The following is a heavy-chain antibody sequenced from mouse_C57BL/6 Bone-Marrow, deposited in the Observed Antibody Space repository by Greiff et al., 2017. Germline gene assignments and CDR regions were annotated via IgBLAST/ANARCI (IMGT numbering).Heavy chain of an antibody. D-gene: IGHD2-4*01. J-gene: IGHJ4*01. CDR2: MHPNGGSP. Sequence: QVQLQQPGAELVKPGASVKLSCKASGYTFTNYWMHWVKQRPGQGLEWIGMMHPNGGSPDYNEKFKSEATLSVDKSSSTAYMELSSLTSEDSAVYYCAISYDYDDYTMDYWGRGTAVTVSS. CDR1: GYTFTNYW. CDR3: AISYDYDDYTMDY. V-gene: IGHV1-64*01.